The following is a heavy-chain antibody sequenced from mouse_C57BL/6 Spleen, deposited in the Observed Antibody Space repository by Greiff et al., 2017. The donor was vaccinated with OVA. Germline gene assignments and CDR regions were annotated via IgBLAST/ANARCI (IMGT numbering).Heavy chain of an antibody. CDR2: IDPSDSYT. J-gene: IGHJ1*03. CDR3: AREGLRREWYFDV. D-gene: IGHD2-4*01. CDR1: GYTFTSYW. Sequence: QVHVKQPGAELVMPGASVKLSCKASGYTFTSYWMHWVKQRPGQGLEWIGEIDPSDSYTNYNQKFKGKSTLTVDKSSSTAYMQLSSLTSEDSAVYYCAREGLRREWYFDVWGTGTTVTVSS. V-gene: IGHV1-69*01.